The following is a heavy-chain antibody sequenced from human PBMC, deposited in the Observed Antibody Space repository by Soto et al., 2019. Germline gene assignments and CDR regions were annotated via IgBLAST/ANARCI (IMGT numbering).Heavy chain of an antibody. CDR1: LFTFSDHY. CDR3: ARGHHSKDV. Sequence: GGSLRLSCAASLFTFSDHYMTWVRQAPGKGLEWISYINPSGTYTHYTDSVKGRFTISRDNAENSLYLQMNSLRPEDTALYYCARGHHSKDVWGQGATVTVSS. CDR2: INPSGTYT. J-gene: IGHJ6*02. V-gene: IGHV3-11*06.